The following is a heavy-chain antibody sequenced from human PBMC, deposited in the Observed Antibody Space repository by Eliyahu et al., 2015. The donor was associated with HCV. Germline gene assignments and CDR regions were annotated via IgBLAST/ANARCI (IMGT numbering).Heavy chain of an antibody. Sequence: EGQLVESGGGLVQPGGSLKLSCAASGFTFXTXWLGWVRKAPGKGLEWGATIKLDGSEKYYADSVKGRFTISRHNTQDSLYLQMHSLRAEDTGVYYCARDDGDSGYDYYYHYGSDVWGQGTTVTVSS. D-gene: IGHD5-12*01. CDR2: IKLDGSEK. V-gene: IGHV3-7*01. CDR3: ARDDGDSGYDYYYHYGSDV. J-gene: IGHJ6*02. CDR1: GFTFXTXW.